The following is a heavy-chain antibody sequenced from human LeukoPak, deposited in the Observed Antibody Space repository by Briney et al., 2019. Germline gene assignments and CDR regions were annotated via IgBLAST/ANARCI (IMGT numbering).Heavy chain of an antibody. CDR1: GFTFSIYA. CDR2: IKQDGSEK. CDR3: ATVALYYYYMDV. J-gene: IGHJ6*03. V-gene: IGHV3-7*01. Sequence: GGSLRLSCAASGFTFSIYAMSWVRQAPGKGLEWVANIKQDGSEKYYVDSVKGRFTISRDNAKNSLYLQMSSLRAEDTAVYYCATVALYYYYMDVWGKGTTVTVSS. D-gene: IGHD2-15*01.